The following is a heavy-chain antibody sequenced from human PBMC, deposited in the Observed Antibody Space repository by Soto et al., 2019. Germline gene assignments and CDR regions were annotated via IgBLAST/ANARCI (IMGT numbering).Heavy chain of an antibody. CDR3: ARAGRVPAAINGYYYYYMDV. V-gene: IGHV3-66*01. Sequence: EVQLVESGGGLVQPGGSLRLSCAASGFTVSSNYMSWVRQAPGKGLEWVSVIYSGGSTYYADSVKGRFTISRDNSKNTLYLQMNSLRAEDTAVYYCARAGRVPAAINGYYYYYMDVWGEGTTVTVSS. CDR2: IYSGGST. CDR1: GFTVSSNY. D-gene: IGHD2-2*01. J-gene: IGHJ6*03.